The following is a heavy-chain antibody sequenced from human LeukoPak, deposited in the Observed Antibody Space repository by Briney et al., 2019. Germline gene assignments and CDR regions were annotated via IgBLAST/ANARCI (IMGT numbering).Heavy chain of an antibody. Sequence: GGSLRLSCAASGFTFSSYSMNWVRQAPGKGLERVSSISSSSSYIYYADSVKGRFTISRDNAKNSLYLQMNSLRAEDTAVYYCAREPPAVLGVVIIADGDDYWGQGTLVTVSS. CDR2: ISSSSSYI. CDR1: GFTFSSYS. D-gene: IGHD3-3*01. CDR3: AREPPAVLGVVIIADGDDY. V-gene: IGHV3-21*01. J-gene: IGHJ4*02.